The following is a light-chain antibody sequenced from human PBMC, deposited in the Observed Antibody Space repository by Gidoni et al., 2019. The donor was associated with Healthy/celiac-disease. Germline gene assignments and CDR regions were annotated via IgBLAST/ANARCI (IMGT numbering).Light chain of an antibody. Sequence: IVLTQSPATLSLSPGERAPLSCRASQSVSSYLAWYQQKPGQAPRLLIYDASNRATGIPARFSGSGSGTDFTLTISSLEPEDFAVYYCQQRSNWPRGTFGGGTKVEIK. CDR1: QSVSSY. J-gene: IGKJ4*01. CDR3: QQRSNWPRGT. V-gene: IGKV3-11*01. CDR2: DAS.